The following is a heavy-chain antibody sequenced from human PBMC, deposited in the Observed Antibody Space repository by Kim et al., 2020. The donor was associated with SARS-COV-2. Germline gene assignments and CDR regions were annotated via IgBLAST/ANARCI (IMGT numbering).Heavy chain of an antibody. V-gene: IGHV3-30*18. J-gene: IGHJ4*02. D-gene: IGHD1-20*01. CDR2: ISYDGSNK. CDR1: GFTFSSYG. Sequence: GGSLRLSCAASGFTFSSYGMHWVRQAPGKGLEWVAVISYDGSNKYYADSVKGRFTISRDNSKNTLYLQMNSLRAEDTAVYYCAKPRGITGTTGLWVFDYWGQGTLVTVSS. CDR3: AKPRGITGTTGLWVFDY.